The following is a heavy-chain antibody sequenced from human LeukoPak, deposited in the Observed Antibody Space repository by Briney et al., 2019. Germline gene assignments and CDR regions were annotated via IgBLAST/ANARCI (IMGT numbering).Heavy chain of an antibody. CDR3: ARDPYCSSTSCYPT. D-gene: IGHD2-2*01. J-gene: IGHJ4*02. V-gene: IGHV3-7*01. CDR1: GFTFSYW. Sequence: GGSLRLSCAASGFTFSYWMRWVRQAPGKGLEWVANIKQDGSEKYYVDSVKGRFTISRDNAKNSLYLQMNSLRAEDTAVYYCARDPYCSSTSCYPTWGQGTLVTVSS. CDR2: IKQDGSEK.